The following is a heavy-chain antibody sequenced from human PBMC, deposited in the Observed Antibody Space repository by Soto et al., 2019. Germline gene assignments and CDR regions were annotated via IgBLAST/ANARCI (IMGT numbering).Heavy chain of an antibody. J-gene: IGHJ5*02. CDR2: IFPILGIA. V-gene: IGHV1-69*02. Sequence: SVKGSCKGSGGTFCNYTISWVRPSSGQGLEWMVRIFPILGIANYARKFQGRVTITADKSTSTAYMELSSLISEDTAVYYCARGGDWNDDSDPWGQGTLATVS. D-gene: IGHD1-1*01. CDR1: GGTFCNYT. CDR3: ARGGDWNDDSDP.